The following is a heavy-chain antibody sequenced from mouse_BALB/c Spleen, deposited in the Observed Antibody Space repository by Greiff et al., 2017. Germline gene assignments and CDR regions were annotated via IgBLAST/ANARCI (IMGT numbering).Heavy chain of an antibody. D-gene: IGHD1-1*02. V-gene: IGHV2-6-7*01. CDR2: IWGDGST. CDR3: AREGWFYYFDY. J-gene: IGHJ2*01. Sequence: VQLQESGPGLVAPSQSLSITCTVSGFSLTGYGVNWVRQPPGKGLEWLGMIWGDGSTDYNSALKSRLSISKDNSKSQVFLKMNSLQTDDTARYYCAREGWFYYFDYWGQGTTLTVSS. CDR1: GFSLTGYG.